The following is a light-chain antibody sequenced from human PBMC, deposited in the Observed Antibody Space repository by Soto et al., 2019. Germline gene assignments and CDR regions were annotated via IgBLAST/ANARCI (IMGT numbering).Light chain of an antibody. Sequence: EIVMTQSPGTLSLSPGERAILSCRSIQSVTTKLAWYQQRPGQTPRLLIYNASTRATAVPARFSGGGSVTEFSLTISSLQSDDFGVYYCHQYNTWPPRFTFGPGTKVDIK. CDR1: QSVTTK. CDR3: HQYNTWPPRFT. V-gene: IGKV3-15*01. CDR2: NAS. J-gene: IGKJ3*01.